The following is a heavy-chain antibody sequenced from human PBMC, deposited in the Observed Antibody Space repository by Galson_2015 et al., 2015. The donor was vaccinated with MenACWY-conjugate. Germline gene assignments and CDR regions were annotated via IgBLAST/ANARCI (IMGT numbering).Heavy chain of an antibody. D-gene: IGHD6-6*01. CDR1: GDSVSSNSAA. J-gene: IGHJ3*02. CDR2: TYYRSKWYT. CDR3: ARGVAARPFDI. V-gene: IGHV6-1*01. Sequence: CAISGDSVSSNSAAWNWIRQSPLRGLEWLGRTYYRSKWYTDYAVSLKSRITINPDTSKNQFSLQLNSVTPEDTAVYYCARGVAARPFDIWGQGTMVTVSS.